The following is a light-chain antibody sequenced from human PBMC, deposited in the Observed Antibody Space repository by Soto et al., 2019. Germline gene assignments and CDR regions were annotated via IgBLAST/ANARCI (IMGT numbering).Light chain of an antibody. Sequence: DIQMTQSPSPLSASVGDRVTITCRASQSISSWLAWYQQKPGKAPKLLIYDASSLESGVPSRFSGSGSGTEFTLTISSLQPDDLATYYCQQYNSSPFGQGTKVDIK. J-gene: IGKJ1*01. CDR1: QSISSW. CDR2: DAS. CDR3: QQYNSSP. V-gene: IGKV1-5*01.